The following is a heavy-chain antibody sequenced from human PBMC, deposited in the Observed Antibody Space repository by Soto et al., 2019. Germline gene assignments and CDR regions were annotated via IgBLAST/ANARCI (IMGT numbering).Heavy chain of an antibody. V-gene: IGHV1-3*01. CDR2: INAGNGNT. CDR1: GYTFTGYA. Sequence: ASVEVSCKASGYTFTGYARHWVRQAPGQRLEWMGWINAGNGNTKYSQKFQGRFTISRDNSKNTLSLQMSSLRGDDTAMYYCVKDVVFWPWGQGTLVTVSS. CDR3: VKDVVFWP. J-gene: IGHJ4*02. D-gene: IGHD2-15*01.